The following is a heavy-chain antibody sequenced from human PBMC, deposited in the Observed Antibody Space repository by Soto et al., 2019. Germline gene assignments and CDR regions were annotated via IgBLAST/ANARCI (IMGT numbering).Heavy chain of an antibody. CDR1: GFTFSSYG. Sequence: GGSLRLSCAASGFTFSSYGMHWVRQAPGKGLEWVAVIWYDGSNKYYADSVKGRFTISGDNSKNTLYLQMNSLRAEDTAVYYCARDKKQQLVVDYYYGMDVWGQGTTVTVSS. D-gene: IGHD6-13*01. J-gene: IGHJ6*02. CDR2: IWYDGSNK. V-gene: IGHV3-33*01. CDR3: ARDKKQQLVVDYYYGMDV.